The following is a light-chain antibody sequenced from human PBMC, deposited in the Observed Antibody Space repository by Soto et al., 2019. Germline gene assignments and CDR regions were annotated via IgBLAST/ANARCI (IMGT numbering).Light chain of an antibody. J-gene: IGKJ1*01. CDR2: DAS. V-gene: IGKV1-5*01. CDR1: QSISSW. CDR3: QQYNSYPWT. Sequence: DIQMTHSPSTLSASVGDRFTITCRASQSISSWLAWYQQKPGKAPKLLIYDASRLESGVPSRFSGSGSGTEFTLTISSLQPDDFATYYCQQYNSYPWTFGQGTKVEIK.